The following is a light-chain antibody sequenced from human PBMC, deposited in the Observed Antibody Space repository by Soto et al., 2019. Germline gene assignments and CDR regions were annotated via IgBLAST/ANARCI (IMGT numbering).Light chain of an antibody. CDR1: QSISSY. CDR3: QQSYSIPIT. CDR2: AAS. Sequence: DIQMTQSPSSLSASVGDRATITCRASQSISSYLNWYQQKPGKAPKVLIYAASSLQSGVPSRFSGSGSGTDFTLTISSLQPEDFATYYCQQSYSIPITFGQGTRLEIK. V-gene: IGKV1-39*01. J-gene: IGKJ5*01.